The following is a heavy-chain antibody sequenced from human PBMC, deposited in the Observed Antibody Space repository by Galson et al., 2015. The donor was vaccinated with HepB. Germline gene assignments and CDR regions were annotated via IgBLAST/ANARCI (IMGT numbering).Heavy chain of an antibody. D-gene: IGHD5-24*01. CDR1: GFTFSSYA. Sequence: SLRLSCAASGFTFSSYAMTWVRQAPGKGLEWVSAITSSGASTYYADSVKGRFTISRDNAKGSLYLQMNSLRAEDTALYYCARPRDGYNDYFDYCGQGTLVTVSS. CDR3: ARPRDGYNDYFDY. CDR2: ITSSGAST. J-gene: IGHJ4*02. V-gene: IGHV3-23*01.